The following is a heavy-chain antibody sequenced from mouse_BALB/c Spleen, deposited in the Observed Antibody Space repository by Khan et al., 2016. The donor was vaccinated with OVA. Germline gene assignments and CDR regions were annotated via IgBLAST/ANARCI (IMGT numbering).Heavy chain of an antibody. V-gene: IGHV5-6-5*01. D-gene: IGHD2-14*01. CDR3: AREAYRYDEYYFDY. Sequence: VQLKESGGDLVKPGGSLKLSCAVSGFAFSSYVMSWVRQTPEKRLEWVASISSGGTTAYPDNVKGRFTISRDNARNIMYLQMSSLRSEDTAMYYCAREAYRYDEYYFDYWGKGTTLTVSS. CDR2: ISSGGTT. CDR1: GFAFSSYV. J-gene: IGHJ2*01.